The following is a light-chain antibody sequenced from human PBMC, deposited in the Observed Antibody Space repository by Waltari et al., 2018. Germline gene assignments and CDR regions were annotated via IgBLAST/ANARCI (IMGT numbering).Light chain of an antibody. Sequence: EIVMTQSPATLSVSPGGRATLYCRASQSVSSNLAWYQQKPGQAPRLLMYGASTRATGIPARFSGSVSGTEFTLTISSLQSEDFAVYYCQQYNNWPPYTFGQGTKLEIK. V-gene: IGKV3-15*01. CDR2: GAS. CDR3: QQYNNWPPYT. J-gene: IGKJ2*01. CDR1: QSVSSN.